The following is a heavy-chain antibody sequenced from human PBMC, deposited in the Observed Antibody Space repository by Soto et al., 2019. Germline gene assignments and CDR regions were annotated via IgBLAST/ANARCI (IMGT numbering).Heavy chain of an antibody. CDR1: GYTFTSYD. D-gene: IGHD3-9*01. CDR3: ARNSVHYDILTGPLDP. Sequence: ASVKVSCKASGYTFTSYDINWVRQATGQGLEWMGWMNPNSGNTGYAQKFQGRVTMTRNTSISTAYMELSSLRSEDTAVYYCARNSVHYDILTGPLDPWGQGTLVTVSS. V-gene: IGHV1-8*01. J-gene: IGHJ5*02. CDR2: MNPNSGNT.